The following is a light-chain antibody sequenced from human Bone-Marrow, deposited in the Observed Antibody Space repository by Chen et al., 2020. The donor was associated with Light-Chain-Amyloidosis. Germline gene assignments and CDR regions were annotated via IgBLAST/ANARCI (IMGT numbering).Light chain of an antibody. CDR1: DLPTKY. CDR2: RDS. CDR3: QSADSSGTYEVI. J-gene: IGLJ2*01. Sequence: SYELTQPPSVSVSPGQTARITCSGDDLPTKYAYWYQQKPGQAPVLVIHRDSGGPSGMSERFSGASSGTTATLTIRGVQAEDEADYHCQSADSSGTYEVIFGGGTKLTVL. V-gene: IGLV3-25*03.